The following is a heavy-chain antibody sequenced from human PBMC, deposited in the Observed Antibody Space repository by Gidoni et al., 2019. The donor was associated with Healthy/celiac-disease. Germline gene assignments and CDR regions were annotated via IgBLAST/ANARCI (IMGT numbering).Heavy chain of an antibody. D-gene: IGHD4-17*01. CDR3: ARLIPDDYGDTGWFDP. CDR2: IYYSGST. J-gene: IGHJ5*02. V-gene: IGHV4-39*01. CDR1: GGSISRSSYY. Sequence: QLQLQESGPGLVKPSETLSLTCTVSGGSISRSSYYWGWIRQPPGKGLEWIGSIYYSGSTYYNPSLKSRVTISVDTSKNQFSLKLSSVTAADTAVYYCARLIPDDYGDTGWFDPWGQGTLVTVSS.